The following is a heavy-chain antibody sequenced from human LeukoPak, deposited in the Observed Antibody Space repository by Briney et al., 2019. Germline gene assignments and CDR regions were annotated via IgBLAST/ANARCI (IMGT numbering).Heavy chain of an antibody. Sequence: PSETLSLTRTVSGGSISSSSYYWGWIPQPPGKGLEWIGSIYYSGSTYYNPSLKSRVTISVDTSKNQFSLKLSSVTAADTAVYYCARGYSGSYYGYWGQGTLVTVSS. V-gene: IGHV4-39*07. CDR2: IYYSGST. J-gene: IGHJ4*02. D-gene: IGHD1-26*01. CDR3: ARGYSGSYYGY. CDR1: GGSISSSSYY.